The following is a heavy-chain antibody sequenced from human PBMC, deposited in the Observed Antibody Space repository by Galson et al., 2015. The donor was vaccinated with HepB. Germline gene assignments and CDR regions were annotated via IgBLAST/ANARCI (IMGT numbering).Heavy chain of an antibody. D-gene: IGHD3-3*01. Sequence: SLRLSCAASGFTFSNYAMSWVRQAPGKGLEWVSGIYPSERTTYYAHSVKGRFTISRDTSKNTVYLQMNSLRAEDTAVYYCAKDFCPADNCDPFDSWGQGTLVTVSS. J-gene: IGHJ4*02. V-gene: IGHV3-23*05. CDR2: IYPSERTT. CDR3: AKDFCPADNCDPFDS. CDR1: GFTFSNYA.